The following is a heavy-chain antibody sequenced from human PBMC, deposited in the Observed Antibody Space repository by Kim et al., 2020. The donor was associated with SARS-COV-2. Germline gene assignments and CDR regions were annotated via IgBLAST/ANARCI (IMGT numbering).Heavy chain of an antibody. V-gene: IGHV1-46*01. CDR1: GYTFTSYY. CDR2: INPSGGST. Sequence: ASVKVSCKASGYTFTSYYMHWVRQAPGLGLEWMGIINPSGGSTSYAQKFQGRVTMTRDTSTSTVYMELSSLRSEDTAVYYCARGSIVVVVAATYWFDPWGQGTLVTVSS. J-gene: IGHJ5*02. D-gene: IGHD2-15*01. CDR3: ARGSIVVVVAATYWFDP.